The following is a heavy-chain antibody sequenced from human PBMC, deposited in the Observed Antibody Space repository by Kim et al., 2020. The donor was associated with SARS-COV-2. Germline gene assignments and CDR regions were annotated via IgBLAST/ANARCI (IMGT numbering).Heavy chain of an antibody. CDR2: ISGSGGST. Sequence: GGSLRLSCAASGFTFSSYAMSWVRQAPGKWLEWVSAISGSGGSTYYADSVKGRFTISRDNSKNTLYLQMNSLRAEDTAVYYCAKASSAALIVVVPAELDYWGQGTLVTVSS. D-gene: IGHD2-2*01. V-gene: IGHV3-23*01. CDR3: AKASSAALIVVVPAELDY. CDR1: GFTFSSYA. J-gene: IGHJ4*02.